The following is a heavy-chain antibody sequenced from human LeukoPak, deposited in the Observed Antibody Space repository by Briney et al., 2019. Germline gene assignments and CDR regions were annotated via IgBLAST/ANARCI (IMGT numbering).Heavy chain of an antibody. Sequence: SQTLSLTCAISGDSVSSDSAAWNWIRQSPSRGLEWLGRTYYRSKWYNDCSAFVKSRIIINPDTSKNQFSLQLNFVTPEDTAVYYCARAVAGTEGWFNSWGQGTLVTVSS. D-gene: IGHD1-1*01. V-gene: IGHV6-1*01. CDR1: GDSVSSDSAA. CDR3: ARAVAGTEGWFNS. J-gene: IGHJ5*01. CDR2: TYYRSKWYN.